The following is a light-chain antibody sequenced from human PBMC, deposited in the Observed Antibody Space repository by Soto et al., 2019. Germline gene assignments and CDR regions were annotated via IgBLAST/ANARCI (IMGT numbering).Light chain of an antibody. CDR2: EVS. V-gene: IGLV2-8*01. CDR1: NTDIGGHKY. CDR3: SSYTGTNNFVL. J-gene: IGLJ2*01. Sequence: QPVLTQPPSASGSPGQSVTISCTGTNTDIGGHKYVSWYQHHPGKAPKLIIYEVSERPSGVPDRFSGSKSGNAASLTVSGLQADDEAIYYCSSYTGTNNFVLFGGGTKVTVL.